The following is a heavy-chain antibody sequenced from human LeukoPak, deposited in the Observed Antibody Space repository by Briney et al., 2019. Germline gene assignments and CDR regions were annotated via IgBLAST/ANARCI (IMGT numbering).Heavy chain of an antibody. Sequence: SVKVSCKASGGTFSSYAISWVRQAPGQGLEWMGGIIPIFGTANYAQKFQGRVTITTHESTSTAYMELSSLRSEDTAVYYCARAGYCDFWSGNPFDRWGQGTLVTVS. CDR1: GGTFSSYA. CDR3: ARAGYCDFWSGNPFDR. J-gene: IGHJ5*02. V-gene: IGHV1-69*05. CDR2: IIPIFGTA. D-gene: IGHD3-3*01.